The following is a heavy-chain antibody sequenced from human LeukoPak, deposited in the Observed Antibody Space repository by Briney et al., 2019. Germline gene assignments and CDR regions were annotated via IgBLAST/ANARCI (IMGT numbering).Heavy chain of an antibody. D-gene: IGHD6-13*01. V-gene: IGHV3-30*04. CDR3: ARPPGYSSSWYSLFNFDY. J-gene: IGHJ4*02. CDR1: GFTFSSYA. Sequence: PGGSLRLSCEASGFTFSSYAMHWVRQAPGKGLEWVAVISYDGSNKYYADSVKGRFTISRDNSKNTLYLQMNSLRAEDTAVYYCARPPGYSSSWYSLFNFDYWGQGTLVTVSS. CDR2: ISYDGSNK.